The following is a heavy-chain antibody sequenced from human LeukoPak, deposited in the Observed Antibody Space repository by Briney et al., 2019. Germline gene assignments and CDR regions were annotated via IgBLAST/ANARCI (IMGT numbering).Heavy chain of an antibody. J-gene: IGHJ4*02. V-gene: IGHV1-2*02. D-gene: IGHD2-2*01. CDR2: INPNSGGT. CDR3: ARGTLPLGYCSSTSCPGGLNY. Sequence: ASVKVSCKASGYTFTGYYMHWARQAPGQGLEWMGWINPNSGGTNYAQKFQGRVTMTRDTSISTAYMELSRLRSDDTAVYYCARGTLPLGYCSSTSCPGGLNYWGQGTLVTVSS. CDR1: GYTFTGYY.